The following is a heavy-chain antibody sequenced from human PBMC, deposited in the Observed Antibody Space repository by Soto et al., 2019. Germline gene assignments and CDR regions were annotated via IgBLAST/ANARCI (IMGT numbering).Heavy chain of an antibody. V-gene: IGHV3-30-3*01. D-gene: IGHD2-2*02. CDR2: ISNDGSDK. J-gene: IGHJ4*02. CDR3: ARSQGYRVESQLQYWGYFDS. CDR1: GFTFSSYA. Sequence: VWSLRLSCAASGFTFSSYAIHWVRQAPVKGLEWVAAISNDGSDKYYADSVKGRFTISRDNSKNTLYLQMNSLRAEDAAAYSCARSQGYRVESQLQYWGYFDSWGQGTMVTVSA.